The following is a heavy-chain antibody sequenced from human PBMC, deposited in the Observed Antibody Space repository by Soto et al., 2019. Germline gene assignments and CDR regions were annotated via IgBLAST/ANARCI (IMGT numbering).Heavy chain of an antibody. D-gene: IGHD4-4*01. CDR1: GDSITNTTYY. J-gene: IGHJ4*02. Sequence: SETLSLTCSVSGDSITNTTYYWDWIRQPPGKGLEWLGSVYKSGSTYYNPSLKSRVTVSVDTAKDQFSLELDSVTAADTAVYYCASQRDGYSIDYWGQGSMVTVSS. CDR2: VYKSGST. CDR3: ASQRDGYSIDY. V-gene: IGHV4-39*01.